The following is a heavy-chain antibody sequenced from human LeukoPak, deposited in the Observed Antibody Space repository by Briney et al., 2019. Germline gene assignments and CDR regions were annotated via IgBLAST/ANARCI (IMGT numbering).Heavy chain of an antibody. Sequence: ASVKVSCKSSGYTFIDYDISWVRQAPGRGLEWMGWISTHNGDTTYAQSLQGRVNMTMDTSAKTVYMELGSLRFDDTAVYYCARDLYLWFGQSYDAFDVWGQGTVVTVSS. D-gene: IGHD3-10*01. CDR1: GYTFIDYD. V-gene: IGHV1-18*01. CDR3: ARDLYLWFGQSYDAFDV. J-gene: IGHJ3*01. CDR2: ISTHNGDT.